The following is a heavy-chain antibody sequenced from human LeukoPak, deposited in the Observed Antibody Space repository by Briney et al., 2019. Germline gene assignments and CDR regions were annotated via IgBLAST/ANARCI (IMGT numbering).Heavy chain of an antibody. CDR1: GYTFTTYG. D-gene: IGHD3-22*01. CDR2: ISAYNGNT. J-gene: IGHJ5*02. Sequence: ASVKVSCKASGYTFTTYGISWVRQAPGQGLQWMGWISAYNGNTNYAQKLQDRVTMTEDTSTDTAYMELSSLRSEDTAVYYCATDLYYDSSSPTSWGQGTLVTVSS. CDR3: ATDLYYDSSSPTS. V-gene: IGHV1-18*01.